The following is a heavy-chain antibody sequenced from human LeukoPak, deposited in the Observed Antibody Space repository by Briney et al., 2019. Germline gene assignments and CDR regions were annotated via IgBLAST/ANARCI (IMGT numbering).Heavy chain of an antibody. CDR3: AREGVVVVPAADTTYYFDY. J-gene: IGHJ4*02. D-gene: IGHD2-2*01. V-gene: IGHV4-38-2*02. CDR2: IYHSGST. CDR1: DYSISGGYY. Sequence: PSETLSLTCVVSDYSISGGYYWGWIRQPPGKGLEWIGSIYHSGSTYYNPSLKSRVTISIDTSKNQFSLKLSSVTAADTAVYYCAREGVVVVPAADTTYYFDYWGQGTLVTVSS.